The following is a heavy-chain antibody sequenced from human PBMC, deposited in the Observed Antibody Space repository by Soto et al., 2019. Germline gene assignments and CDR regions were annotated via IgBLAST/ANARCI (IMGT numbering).Heavy chain of an antibody. CDR2: ISGSGGST. D-gene: IGHD3-10*01. CDR3: ARGPGGSGSYYNAIMWFDP. J-gene: IGHJ5*02. V-gene: IGHV3-23*01. Sequence: GRSLRLSCAASGFTFSSYAMSWVRQAPGKGLEWVSAISGSGGSTYYADSVKGRFTISRDNSKNTLYLQMNSLRAEDTAVYYCARGPGGSGSYYNAIMWFDPWGQGTLVTVSS. CDR1: GFTFSSYA.